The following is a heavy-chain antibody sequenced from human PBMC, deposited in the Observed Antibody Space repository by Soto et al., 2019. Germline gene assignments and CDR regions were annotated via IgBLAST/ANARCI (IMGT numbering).Heavy chain of an antibody. V-gene: IGHV1-18*01. CDR3: ARGKVGYSYGPIIED. CDR2: ISAYNGNT. D-gene: IGHD5-18*01. J-gene: IGHJ4*02. CDR1: GYTFTIYG. Sequence: ASVKVSCKASGYTFTIYGISWVLQAPGQGLEWMGWISAYNGNTNYAQKLQGRVTMTTDTSTSTAYMELRSLRSDDTAVYYCARGKVGYSYGPIIEDWGQGTRVTVAS.